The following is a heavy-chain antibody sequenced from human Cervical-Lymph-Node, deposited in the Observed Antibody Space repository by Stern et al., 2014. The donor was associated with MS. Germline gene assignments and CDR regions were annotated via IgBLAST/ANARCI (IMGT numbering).Heavy chain of an antibody. CDR1: GGSISSGGYY. V-gene: IGHV4-31*03. Sequence: QVQLQESGPGLVKPSQTLSLTCTVSGGSISSGGYYWSWIRQLPGKDLEGLGYIYYNGDTYYNPSLKSRLTISLDMSNNQFSLNLSSVTAADSAIYFCTRLVVTVEGFDPWGQGTLVTVSS. J-gene: IGHJ5*02. CDR2: IYYNGDT. D-gene: IGHD4-17*01. CDR3: TRLVVTVEGFDP.